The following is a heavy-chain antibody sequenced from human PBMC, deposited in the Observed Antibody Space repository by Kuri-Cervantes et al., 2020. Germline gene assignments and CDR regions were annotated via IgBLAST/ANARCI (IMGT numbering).Heavy chain of an antibody. J-gene: IGHJ3*02. CDR3: ARRAPGLRAYSSSPYAFDI. D-gene: IGHD6-13*01. V-gene: IGHV3-30*03. CDR2: ISYDGSNK. CDR1: GFTFSSYG. Sequence: GGSLRLSCAASGFTFSSYGMHWVRQAPGKGPEWVAVISYDGSNKYYADSVKGRFTISRDNAENSLYLQMNSLRAEDTAVYYCARRAPGLRAYSSSPYAFDIWGQGTMVTVSS.